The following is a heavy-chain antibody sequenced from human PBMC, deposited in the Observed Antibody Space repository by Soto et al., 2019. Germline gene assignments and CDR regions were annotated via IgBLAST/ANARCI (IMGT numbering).Heavy chain of an antibody. Sequence: EVQLVESGGGLVQPGGSLRLSCAASGFTFSSYSMNWVRQPPGKGLEWVSYITSGSNTKHYADSVKGRFTSSRDNAKNSQYLQMNSLRAEDTAVYYCAREPHSLAYWGQGILVTVSS. V-gene: IGHV3-48*04. J-gene: IGHJ4*02. CDR1: GFTFSSYS. CDR2: ITSGSNTK. CDR3: AREPHSLAY. D-gene: IGHD2-15*01.